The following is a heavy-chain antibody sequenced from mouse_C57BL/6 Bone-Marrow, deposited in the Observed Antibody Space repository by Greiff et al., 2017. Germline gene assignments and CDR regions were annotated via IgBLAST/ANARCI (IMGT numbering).Heavy chain of an antibody. CDR2: IWTGGGA. V-gene: IGHV2-9-1*01. CDR1: GFSLTSYA. J-gene: IGHJ2*01. Sequence: QVQLKESGPGLVAPSQSLSISCTVSGFSLTSYAIRWVRQPPGQGLEWLGVIWTGGGANYYSSLNSRLSISKDNSKSQVVLKRNSLQTDDKARYYGARNYDYWGQGTTLTGSS. CDR3: ARNYDY.